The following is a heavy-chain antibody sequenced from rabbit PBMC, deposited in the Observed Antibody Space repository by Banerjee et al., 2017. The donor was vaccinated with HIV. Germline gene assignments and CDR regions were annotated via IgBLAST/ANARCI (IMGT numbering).Heavy chain of an antibody. V-gene: IGHV1S43*01. CDR3: ARDLAGVIGWNFGL. D-gene: IGHD4-1*01. Sequence: SGGDLVKPEGSLTLTCTASGFSFSNKYVMCWVRQAPGKGLEWIGCINTSSGNTVYASWVNGRFTISRSTSLNTVDLKMTSLTAADTATYFCARDLAGVIGWNFGLWGQGTLVTVS. J-gene: IGHJ3*01. CDR2: INTSSGNT. CDR1: GFSFSNKYV.